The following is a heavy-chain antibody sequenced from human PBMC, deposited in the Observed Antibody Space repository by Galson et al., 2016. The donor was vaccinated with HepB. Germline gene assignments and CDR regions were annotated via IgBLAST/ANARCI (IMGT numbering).Heavy chain of an antibody. CDR1: GGSISRYY. D-gene: IGHD6-19*01. Sequence: ETLSLTCTVSGGSISRYYWSWIRQSPGKGLEWIGYIHYTGVTSYTPSLKGRVTMSADTSKNVFSLQLNSVTPEDTAVYYCAREKPQYPFPTVAGDTFDIWGRGTMVTVSS. V-gene: IGHV4-59*12. CDR2: IHYTGVT. J-gene: IGHJ3*02. CDR3: AREKPQYPFPTVAGDTFDI.